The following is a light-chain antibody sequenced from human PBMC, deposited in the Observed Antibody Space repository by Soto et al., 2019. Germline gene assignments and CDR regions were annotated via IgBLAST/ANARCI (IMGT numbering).Light chain of an antibody. V-gene: IGLV1-44*01. J-gene: IGLJ2*01. CDR1: SSNIGSNT. Sequence: SVLTQPPSASGTPVQVVTLSYYGSSSNIGSNTVNWYQQLPGTAPKLVIYSNNQRPSGVPDRFSGSKSGTSASLAISGLQSEDEADYYCVAWDDSLNGYVVFGGGTKVTVL. CDR3: VAWDDSLNGYVV. CDR2: SNN.